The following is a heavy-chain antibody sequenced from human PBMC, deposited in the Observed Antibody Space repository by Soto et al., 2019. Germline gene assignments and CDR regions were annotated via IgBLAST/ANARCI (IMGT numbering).Heavy chain of an antibody. D-gene: IGHD6-13*01. Sequence: QVQLQESGPGLVKPSEALSLTCTVSGGSISSYYWSWIRQPPGEVLEWIGYIYYSGSTNYTPALKSRVTISLDTSKNKCSLKLSSVTAADTAVYYCASHGIAAADPYNRFDPWGQGTLVTVSS. CDR1: GGSISSYY. J-gene: IGHJ5*02. CDR2: IYYSGST. V-gene: IGHV4-59*08. CDR3: ASHGIAAADPYNRFDP.